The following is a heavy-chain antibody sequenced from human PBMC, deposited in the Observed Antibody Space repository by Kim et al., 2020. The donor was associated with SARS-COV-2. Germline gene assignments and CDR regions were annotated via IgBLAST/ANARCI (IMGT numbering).Heavy chain of an antibody. CDR3: ARFRGEYQLLFAFDY. J-gene: IGHJ4*02. Sequence: SETLSLTCAVYGGSFSGYYWSWIRQPPGKGLEWIGEINNSGSTNYNPSLKSRGTISVDTSKNQFSLKLSSVTAADTAVYYCARFRGEYQLLFAFDYWGQGTLVTVSS. CDR1: GGSFSGYY. D-gene: IGHD2-2*01. V-gene: IGHV4-34*01. CDR2: INNSGST.